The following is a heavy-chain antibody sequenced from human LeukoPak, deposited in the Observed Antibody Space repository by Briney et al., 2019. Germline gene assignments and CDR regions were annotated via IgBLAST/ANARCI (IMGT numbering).Heavy chain of an antibody. CDR3: ARRIGTSYFDY. Sequence: PSETLSLTYAVSGYSINSGYYWGWIRQPPGKGLEWIGSIYHSGSTYYNPSLKSRVTLSVDTSKNQFSLKLSSVTAADTAVYYCARRIGTSYFDYWGQGTLVTVSS. J-gene: IGHJ4*02. CDR2: IYHSGST. D-gene: IGHD1-1*01. V-gene: IGHV4-38-2*01. CDR1: GYSINSGYY.